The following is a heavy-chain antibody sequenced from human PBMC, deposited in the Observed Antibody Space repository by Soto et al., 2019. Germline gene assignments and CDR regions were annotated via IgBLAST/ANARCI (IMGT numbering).Heavy chain of an antibody. CDR3: ASKQPWDNWFDP. J-gene: IGHJ5*02. CDR2: IYYSGST. Sequence: TSETLSLTCTVFGGSIISGDYYWSWIRQPPGKGLEWIGYIYYSGSTYYNPSLKSRVTISVDTSKNQFSLKLSSVTAADTAVYYCASKQPWDNWFDPWGQGTLVTVSS. CDR1: GGSIISGDYY. D-gene: IGHD6-13*01. V-gene: IGHV4-30-4*01.